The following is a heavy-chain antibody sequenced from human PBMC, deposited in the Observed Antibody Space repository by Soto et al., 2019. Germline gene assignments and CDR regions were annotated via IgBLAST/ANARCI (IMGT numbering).Heavy chain of an antibody. D-gene: IGHD1-1*01. J-gene: IGHJ6*02. CDR1: GGSISSGGYS. CDR2: TYHSGST. V-gene: IGHV4-30-2*01. Sequence: SETLSLTCAVSGGSISSGGYSWSWIRQPPGKGLEWIGYTYHSGSTYYNPSLKSRVTISVDRSKNQFSLKLSSVTAADTAVYYCAREGTAGYYYYGMDVWGQGTTVTVSS. CDR3: AREGTAGYYYYGMDV.